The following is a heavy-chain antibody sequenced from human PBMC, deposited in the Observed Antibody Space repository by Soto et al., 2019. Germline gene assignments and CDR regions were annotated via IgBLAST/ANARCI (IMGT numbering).Heavy chain of an antibody. Sequence: QVQLVQSGAEVKKPGASVKVSCKASGYTFTTYGISWVRQAPGQGLEWMGWVCAKNGETNHAQKVQGRVTLTTDTSTSTGDMELRSLRSDDTAVYYCARIMSRKVTTSGFDYWGQGTLVTVSS. CDR3: ARIMSRKVTTSGFDY. J-gene: IGHJ4*02. CDR2: VCAKNGET. CDR1: GYTFTTYG. V-gene: IGHV1-18*01. D-gene: IGHD4-17*01.